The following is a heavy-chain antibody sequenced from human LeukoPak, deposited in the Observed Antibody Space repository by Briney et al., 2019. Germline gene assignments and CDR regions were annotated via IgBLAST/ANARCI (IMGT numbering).Heavy chain of an antibody. J-gene: IGHJ4*02. CDR2: ISSDSNIM. CDR1: GFTFSSYN. V-gene: IGHV3-48*04. Sequence: PGGSLRLSCAASGFTFSSYNMNWVRQAPGKGLEWLSYISSDSNIMYYADSVKGRVIISRDNAKNSLFLQMNSLRAEDTAVYYCVKEGDPAMNDGLYWGQGTLVTVSS. D-gene: IGHD5-18*01. CDR3: VKEGDPAMNDGLY.